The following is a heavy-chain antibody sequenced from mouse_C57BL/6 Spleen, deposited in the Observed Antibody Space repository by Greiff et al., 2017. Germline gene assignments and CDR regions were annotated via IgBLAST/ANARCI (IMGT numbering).Heavy chain of an antibody. CDR1: GYTFTSYW. Sequence: VKLVESGAELAKPGASVKLSCKASGYTFTSYWMHWVKQRPGQGLEWIGYINPSSGYTKYNQKFKDKATLTAEKSSSTAYMQLSSLTYEDSAVYYCARYDYDGYWYFDVWGTGTTVTVSS. CDR2: INPSSGYT. J-gene: IGHJ1*03. D-gene: IGHD2-4*01. V-gene: IGHV1-7*01. CDR3: ARYDYDGYWYFDV.